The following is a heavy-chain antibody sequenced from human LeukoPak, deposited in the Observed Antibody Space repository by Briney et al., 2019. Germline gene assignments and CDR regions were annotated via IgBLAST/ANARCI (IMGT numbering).Heavy chain of an antibody. D-gene: IGHD3-22*01. Sequence: PGGSLRLSCTVSGFTFSSYAMSWVRQPPGKALEWIGNIFYSGSTYYSPSLKSRVTISLDTSRNQFSLKLNSVTAADTAVYYCAKSNGYGLIDIWGQGTMVTVSS. CDR2: IFYSGST. CDR1: GFTFSSYA. V-gene: IGHV4-59*12. J-gene: IGHJ3*02. CDR3: AKSNGYGLIDI.